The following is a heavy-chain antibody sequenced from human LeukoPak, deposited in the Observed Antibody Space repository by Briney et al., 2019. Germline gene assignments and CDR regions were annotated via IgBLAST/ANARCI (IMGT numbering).Heavy chain of an antibody. CDR3: ARGKVVAGTPGQNSWDH. Sequence: PSQTLSLTCTVSGGSISSGGYYWSWIRQPPGKGLEWIGYIYHSGSTYYNPSLKSRVTISVDRSKNQFSLKLSSVTAADTAVYYCARGKVVAGTPGQNSWDHWGQGTLVTVSS. V-gene: IGHV4-30-2*01. D-gene: IGHD6-19*01. J-gene: IGHJ4*02. CDR1: GGSISSGGYY. CDR2: IYHSGST.